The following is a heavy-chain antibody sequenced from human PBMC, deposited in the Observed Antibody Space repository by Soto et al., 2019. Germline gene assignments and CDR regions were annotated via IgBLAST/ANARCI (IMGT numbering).Heavy chain of an antibody. CDR1: GFTFDDYT. Sequence: GGSLRLSCAASGFTFDDYTMHWVRQAPGKGLEWVSFISWDGGSTYYADSVKGRFTISRDNSKNSLYLQMNSLRTEDTALYYCAKGLGTYYYYGMDVWGQGTTVTVSS. V-gene: IGHV3-43*01. D-gene: IGHD3-16*01. CDR2: ISWDGGST. CDR3: AKGLGTYYYYGMDV. J-gene: IGHJ6*02.